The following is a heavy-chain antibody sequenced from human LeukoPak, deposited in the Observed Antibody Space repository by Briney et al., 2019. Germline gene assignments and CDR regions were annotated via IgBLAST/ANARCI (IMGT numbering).Heavy chain of an antibody. D-gene: IGHD3-10*01. V-gene: IGHV4-59*08. CDR1: GGSFSSYY. Sequence: PSETLSLTCTVSGGSFSSYYWSWIRQPPGKGLEWIGYMYYSGSANYNPSLKSRVTTSADMSKNQFSLKLRSVSAADTAVYYCARVRTYYGSGSSPYFDYWGQGTLVTVSS. CDR2: MYYSGSA. J-gene: IGHJ4*02. CDR3: ARVRTYYGSGSSPYFDY.